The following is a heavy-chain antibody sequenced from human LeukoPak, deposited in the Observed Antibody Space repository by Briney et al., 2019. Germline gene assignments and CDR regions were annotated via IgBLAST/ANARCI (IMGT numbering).Heavy chain of an antibody. D-gene: IGHD3-3*01. CDR2: IYTSGST. V-gene: IGHV4-4*07. CDR1: GGSISSYY. J-gene: IGHJ6*03. CDR3: VRGYDFWSGYFGDYYYMDV. Sequence: PSETLSLTCTVSGGSISSYYWSWIRQPAGKGLEWIGRIYTSGSTNYNPSLKSRVTMSVDTSKNQFSLKLSSVTAADTAVYYCVRGYDFWSGYFGDYYYMDVWGKGTTVTVSS.